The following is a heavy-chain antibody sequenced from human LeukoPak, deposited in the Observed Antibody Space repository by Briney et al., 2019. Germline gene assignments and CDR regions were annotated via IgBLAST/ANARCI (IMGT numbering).Heavy chain of an antibody. V-gene: IGHV3-7*04. CDR1: EFTFNRYW. CDR2: IKHDGSEA. Sequence: PGGSLRLSCAASEFTFNRYWMSWVRQAPGKGLEWVANIKHDGSEAHYVDSVKGRFTISRDNAKNSLSLQMNSLNVDDTGVYFCTRDALFGSGSTHLDFWSQGTLVSVSS. J-gene: IGHJ4*02. D-gene: IGHD3-10*01. CDR3: TRDALFGSGSTHLDF.